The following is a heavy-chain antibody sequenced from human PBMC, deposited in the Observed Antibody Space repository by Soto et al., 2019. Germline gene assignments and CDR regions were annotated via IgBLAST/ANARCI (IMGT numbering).Heavy chain of an antibody. CDR3: AKGSWVHHGSEGGNWLDP. Sequence: EVQVLESGGGLVQPGGSLRLSCAASGVTFSNYAMNWVRQAPGKGLEWVSGISHSGSSTYYADSVKGRFTISRDNSKNTLFLQMNSLTAEDTAVYYCAKGSWVHHGSEGGNWLDPWGQGTLVTVSS. CDR2: ISHSGSST. D-gene: IGHD3-10*01. V-gene: IGHV3-23*01. CDR1: GVTFSNYA. J-gene: IGHJ5*02.